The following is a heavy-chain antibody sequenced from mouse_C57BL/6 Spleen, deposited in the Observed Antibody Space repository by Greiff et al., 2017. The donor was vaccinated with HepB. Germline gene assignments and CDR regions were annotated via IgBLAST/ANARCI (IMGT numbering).Heavy chain of an antibody. Sequence: QVQLQQSGAELARPGASVKLSCKASGYTFTSYGISWVKQRTGQGLEWIGEIYPRSGNTYYNEKFKGKATLTADKSSSTADMELRSLTSEDSAVYFCARNWDGVYFDYWGQGTTLTVSS. D-gene: IGHD4-1*01. J-gene: IGHJ2*01. CDR1: GYTFTSYG. CDR3: ARNWDGVYFDY. V-gene: IGHV1-81*01. CDR2: IYPRSGNT.